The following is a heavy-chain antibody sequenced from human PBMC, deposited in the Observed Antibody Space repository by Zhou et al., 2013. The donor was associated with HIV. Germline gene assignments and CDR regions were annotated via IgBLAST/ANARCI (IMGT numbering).Heavy chain of an antibody. CDR2: INPNSGDT. D-gene: IGHD3-10*01. V-gene: IGHV1-2*02. Sequence: QVQLVQSGTEVKKPGASVKLSCKASGDIFTSYYIYWVREAPGQGLEWMGIINPNSGDTKYSQNFKGRVTMTRDTSISTAYMDLNRLTSDDTAVYYCARGARGLPFTSPVDYWGQGTLVTVSS. CDR3: ARGARGLPFTSPVDY. J-gene: IGHJ4*02. CDR1: GDIFTSYY.